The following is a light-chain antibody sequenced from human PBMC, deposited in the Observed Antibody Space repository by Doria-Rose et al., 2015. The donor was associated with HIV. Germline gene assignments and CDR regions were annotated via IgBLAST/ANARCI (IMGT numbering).Light chain of an antibody. CDR3: QQYYDTPS. J-gene: IGKJ3*01. Sequence: TQSPESLGMSLGERATLNCESNQSLLYTSKNYLAWCQQKPGQPPKLLIYWASTRQSGVPARFSGSGSGTDFTLTISSLEAEDVAVYYCQQYYDTPSFGPGTTVDIK. V-gene: IGKV4-1*01. CDR2: WAS. CDR1: QSLLYTSKNY.